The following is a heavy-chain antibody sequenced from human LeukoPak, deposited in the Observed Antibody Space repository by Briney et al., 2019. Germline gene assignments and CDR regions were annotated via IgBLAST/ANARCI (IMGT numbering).Heavy chain of an antibody. J-gene: IGHJ3*02. D-gene: IGHD2-15*01. V-gene: IGHV3-7*04. CDR2: IKQDGSEK. CDR3: ARGLLNPPNRYCSGGSCHDAFDI. CDR1: GFTFSDYA. Sequence: SGGSLRLSYAASGFTFSDYAMHWVRQAPQGLEWVANIKQDGSEKYYVDSVKGRFTISRDNAKNSLYLQMNSLRAEDTAVYYCARGLLNPPNRYCSGGSCHDAFDIWGQGTMVTVSS.